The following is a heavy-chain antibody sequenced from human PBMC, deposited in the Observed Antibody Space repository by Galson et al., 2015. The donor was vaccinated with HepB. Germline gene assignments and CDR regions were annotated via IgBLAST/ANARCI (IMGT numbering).Heavy chain of an antibody. CDR3: AREAASANYDFWSGDYYYYMDV. CDR1: GFTFSSYS. D-gene: IGHD3-3*01. J-gene: IGHJ6*03. CDR2: ISSSSSYV. Sequence: SLRLSCAASGFTFSSYSMNWVRQAPGKGLEWVSSISSSSSYVYYADSVKGRFTISRDNAKNTLYLQMNSLRAEDTAVYYCAREAASANYDFWSGDYYYYMDVWGKGTTVTVSS. V-gene: IGHV3-21*01.